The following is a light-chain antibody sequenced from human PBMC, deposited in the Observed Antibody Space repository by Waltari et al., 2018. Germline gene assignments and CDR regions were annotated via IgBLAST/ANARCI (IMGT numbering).Light chain of an antibody. Sequence: EIVLTQSRGTLSLSPGERATLSCRASQSVSSSYLAWYQQKPGQAPRLLIYGASSRATGVPDRFSGSGSGTDFTLTINRVEPEDFAVYYCQQYGSSPPEVTFGPGTKVDIK. J-gene: IGKJ3*01. CDR1: QSVSSSY. V-gene: IGKV3-20*01. CDR3: QQYGSSPPEVT. CDR2: GAS.